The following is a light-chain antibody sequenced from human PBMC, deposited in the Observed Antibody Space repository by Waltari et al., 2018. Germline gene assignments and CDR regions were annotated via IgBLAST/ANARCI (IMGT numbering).Light chain of an antibody. V-gene: IGLV2-8*01. CDR1: SSDVGGYNY. CDR2: EVT. CDR3: SSYAGGSWV. Sequence: SALTQPPSASGSPGQSVTISCTGTSSDVGGYNYVSWYQQNPGKAPKLMIYEVTKRPEGVPVRFAGSKAGNTASLTVSGRQTEDVADYYCSSYAGGSWVFGGGTKLTVL. J-gene: IGLJ3*02.